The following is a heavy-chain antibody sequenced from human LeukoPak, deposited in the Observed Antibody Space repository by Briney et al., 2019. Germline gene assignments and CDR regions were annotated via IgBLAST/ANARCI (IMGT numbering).Heavy chain of an antibody. J-gene: IGHJ3*02. CDR3: ARAITIFGVAQI. CDR2: MNPNSGNT. V-gene: IGHV1-8*01. Sequence: GASVKVSCKASGYTFTSYDINWVRQATGQGLEWMGWMNPNSGNTGYAQKFQGRVTMTRNTSISTAYMELSSLRSEDTAVYYCARAITIFGVAQIWGQGTMVTVSS. D-gene: IGHD3-3*01. CDR1: GYTFTSYD.